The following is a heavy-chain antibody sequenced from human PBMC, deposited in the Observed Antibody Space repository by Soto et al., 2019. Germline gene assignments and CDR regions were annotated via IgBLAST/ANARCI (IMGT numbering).Heavy chain of an antibody. Sequence: LRLSCAASGFTFSSYEMNWVRQAPGKGLEWVSYISSSGSTIYYADSVKGRFTISRDNAKNSLYLQMNSLRAEDTAVYYCARDGVTYYYYGMDVWGQGTTVTVSS. CDR2: ISSSGSTI. CDR3: ARDGVTYYYYGMDV. CDR1: GFTFSSYE. J-gene: IGHJ6*02. D-gene: IGHD3-16*01. V-gene: IGHV3-48*03.